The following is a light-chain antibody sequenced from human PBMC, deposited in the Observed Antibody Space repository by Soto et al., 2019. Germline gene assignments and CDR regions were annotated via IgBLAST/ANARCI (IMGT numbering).Light chain of an antibody. CDR1: QSVSIN. CDR2: DAS. V-gene: IGKV3D-15*01. Sequence: EIVMTQSPGTLSVSPGARATLSCRASQSVSINLAWYQQKPGQAPRLLIYDASTRATGIPARFSGSGSGTEFTLTISSLQSKDFAVYYCQQYNNWPPITFGQGTRLEIK. J-gene: IGKJ5*01. CDR3: QQYNNWPPIT.